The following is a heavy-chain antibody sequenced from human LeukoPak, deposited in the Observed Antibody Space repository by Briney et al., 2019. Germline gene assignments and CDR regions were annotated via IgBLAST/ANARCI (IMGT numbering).Heavy chain of an antibody. V-gene: IGHV3-49*04. J-gene: IGHJ3*02. Sequence: PGGSLRLSCAASGFTFSSYSMSWVRQAPGKGLEWVGFIRSKAYGGTTEYAASVKGRFTISRDDSKSIAYLQMNSLKTEDTAVYYCTRDHSYDYDFWSGYYQGAFDIWGQGTMVTVSS. CDR3: TRDHSYDYDFWSGYYQGAFDI. CDR1: GFTFSSYS. CDR2: IRSKAYGGTT. D-gene: IGHD3-3*01.